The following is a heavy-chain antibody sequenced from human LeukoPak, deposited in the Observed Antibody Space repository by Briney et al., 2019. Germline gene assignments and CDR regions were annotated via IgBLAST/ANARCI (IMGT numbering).Heavy chain of an antibody. CDR2: IYSGGST. CDR3: ARRLVVGTTRTFDY. Sequence: GGSLRLSCAASGFTVSSNYMSWVRQAPGKGLEWVSVIYSGGSTYYADSVKGRFTISRDNSKNTLYLQMNSLRAEDTAVYYCARRLVVGTTRTFDYWGQGTLVTVSS. V-gene: IGHV3-66*04. J-gene: IGHJ4*02. D-gene: IGHD2-21*01. CDR1: GFTVSSNY.